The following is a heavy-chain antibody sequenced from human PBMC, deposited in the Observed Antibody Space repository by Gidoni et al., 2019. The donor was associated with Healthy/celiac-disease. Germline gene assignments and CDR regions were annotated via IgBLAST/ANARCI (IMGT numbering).Heavy chain of an antibody. CDR1: GGSFSGYY. J-gene: IGHJ5*02. V-gene: IGHV4-34*01. CDR3: AAQWPHCSSTSCHGGWFDP. D-gene: IGHD2-2*01. CDR2: INHSGST. Sequence: QVQLQQWGAGLLKPSETLSLTCAVYGGSFSGYYWSWIRQPPGKGLEWIGEINHSGSTNYNPSLKSRVTISVDTSKNQFSLKLSSVTAADTAVYYCAAQWPHCSSTSCHGGWFDPWGQGTLVTVSS.